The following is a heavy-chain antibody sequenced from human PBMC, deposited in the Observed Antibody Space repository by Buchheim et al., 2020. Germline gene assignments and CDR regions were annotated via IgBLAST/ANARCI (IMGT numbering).Heavy chain of an antibody. CDR2: INNSGHT. Sequence: QVQLQQWGAGLLKPSETLSLTCAVYGGSFSGYYWSWIRQPPGKGLEWIGEINNSGHTNYNPSLKSRVTMSVDPSKNQFSLKLNSLTAADTAVYYCARLYTSAWFVDYWGQGTL. CDR3: ARLYTSAWFVDY. V-gene: IGHV4-34*01. D-gene: IGHD6-19*01. J-gene: IGHJ4*02. CDR1: GGSFSGYY.